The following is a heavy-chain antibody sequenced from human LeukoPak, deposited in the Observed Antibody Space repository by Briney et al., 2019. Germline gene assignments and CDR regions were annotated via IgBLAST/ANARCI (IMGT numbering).Heavy chain of an antibody. V-gene: IGHV4-61*09. CDR1: GDSISSGSYY. D-gene: IGHD1/OR15-1a*01. Sequence: SETLSLTCTVSGDSISSGSYYWSWIRQPAGEGLEWIGHISTSGTANYNPSLESRVTISVDTSKTQFSLRLRSVTAADTAVYYCARASQGGTYYFYYYMDVWGKGTTVTVSS. CDR2: ISTSGTA. J-gene: IGHJ6*03. CDR3: ARASQGGTYYFYYYMDV.